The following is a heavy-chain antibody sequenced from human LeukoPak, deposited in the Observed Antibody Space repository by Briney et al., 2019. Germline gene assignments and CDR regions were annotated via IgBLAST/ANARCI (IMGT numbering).Heavy chain of an antibody. Sequence: PGGSLRLSCTASGFTFGDHAMSWVRQAPGKGLEWVGFIRSKAYRGTTEYAASVKGRFTISRDDSTSIAYLQMNSLKTEDTAVYYCTRGLIQLWLHNGMDVWGQGTTVTVSS. D-gene: IGHD5-18*01. V-gene: IGHV3-49*04. CDR2: IRSKAYRGTT. CDR3: TRGLIQLWLHNGMDV. CDR1: GFTFGDHA. J-gene: IGHJ6*02.